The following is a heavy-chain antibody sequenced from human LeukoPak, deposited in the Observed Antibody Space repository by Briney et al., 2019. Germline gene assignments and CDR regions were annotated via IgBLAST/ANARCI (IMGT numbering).Heavy chain of an antibody. V-gene: IGHV3-66*02. D-gene: IGHD5-18*01. J-gene: IGHJ4*02. Sequence: PGGSLRLSCAASGFTVSSNYMSWVRQAPGKGLEWASVIYSGGSTYYADSVKGRFTISRDNSKNTLYLQMNSRRAEDTAVYYCARESGYSYGYPDYWGQGTLVTVSS. CDR1: GFTVSSNY. CDR3: ARESGYSYGYPDY. CDR2: IYSGGST.